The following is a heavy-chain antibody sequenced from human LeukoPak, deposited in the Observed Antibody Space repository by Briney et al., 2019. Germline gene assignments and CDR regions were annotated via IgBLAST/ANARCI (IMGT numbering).Heavy chain of an antibody. CDR2: INPNSGGT. V-gene: IGHV1-2*02. D-gene: IGHD5-24*01. Sequence: GASVTVSCKASGYTFTGYFMHWVRQAPGQGLEWMGWINPNSGGTNYAQKLQGRVTMTTDTSTSTAYMELRSLRSDDTAVYYCARGEGGGYNLDYWGQGTLVTVSS. CDR1: GYTFTGYF. J-gene: IGHJ4*02. CDR3: ARGEGGGYNLDY.